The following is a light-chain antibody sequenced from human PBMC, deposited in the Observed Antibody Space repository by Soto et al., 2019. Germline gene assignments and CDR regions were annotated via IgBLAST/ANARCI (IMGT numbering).Light chain of an antibody. CDR1: QTISSW. J-gene: IGKJ1*01. V-gene: IGKV1-5*01. Sequence: DIQMTQSPSTLSASVGDRVTITCRASQTISSWWAWYQQKPGKAPKLLIYDVSTLGSGVPSRFSGSGSGTDFTLTISSLQPDDFATYYCQQYNTFWTFGQGTKVEIK. CDR2: DVS. CDR3: QQYNTFWT.